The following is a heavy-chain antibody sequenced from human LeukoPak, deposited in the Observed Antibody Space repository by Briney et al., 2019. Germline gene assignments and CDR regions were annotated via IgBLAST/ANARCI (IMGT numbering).Heavy chain of an antibody. CDR1: GFTFSSYS. CDR2: ISSSSSTI. CDR3: ARDRYPQLWDL. Sequence: GGSLRLSCAASGFTFSSYSMNWVRQAPGKGLEWVSYISSSSSTIYYADSVKGRFTISRDNAKNSLYLQMNSLRAEDTAVYYCARDRYPQLWDLWGQGTLVTVSS. V-gene: IGHV3-48*01. D-gene: IGHD5-18*01. J-gene: IGHJ4*02.